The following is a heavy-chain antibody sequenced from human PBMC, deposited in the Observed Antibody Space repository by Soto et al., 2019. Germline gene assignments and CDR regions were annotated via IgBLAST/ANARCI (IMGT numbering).Heavy chain of an antibody. CDR3: ARDRGYDAHDYYYNAMDV. D-gene: IGHD2-15*01. Sequence: AGSLRLACISSGLPFRTYIINWVRKAPGKDLEWVSGIRGFSPYTFYAESVKGRFTISRDNAKNSLYLQMNSLRAEDTAVYYCARDRGYDAHDYYYNAMDVWGQGTTVTVSS. CDR2: IRGFSPYT. J-gene: IGHJ6*02. V-gene: IGHV3-21*01. CDR1: GLPFRTYI.